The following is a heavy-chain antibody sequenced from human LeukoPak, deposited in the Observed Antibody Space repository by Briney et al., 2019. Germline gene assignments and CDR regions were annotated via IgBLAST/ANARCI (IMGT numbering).Heavy chain of an antibody. D-gene: IGHD1-26*01. Sequence: GGSLRLSCAASGFTFSNYNMNWVRQAPGRGLEWVSYISSSSGSIYYADSVRGRFTISRDNAKNSLYLQMNSLRAEDTAVYYCGSESRGRYFFDSWGQGTLVTVSS. CDR1: GFTFSNYN. CDR2: ISSSSGSI. J-gene: IGHJ4*02. V-gene: IGHV3-48*01. CDR3: GSESRGRYFFDS.